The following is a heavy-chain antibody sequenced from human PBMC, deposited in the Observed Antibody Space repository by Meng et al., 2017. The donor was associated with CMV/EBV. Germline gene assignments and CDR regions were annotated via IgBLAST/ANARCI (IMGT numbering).Heavy chain of an antibody. V-gene: IGHV3-15*01. CDR1: GFTFRHAW. CDR2: IKSKTDGGTT. D-gene: IGHD3-22*01. J-gene: IGHJ4*02. CDR3: TTAIVVVIITSDY. Sequence: SGFTFRHAWMSWVRPAPGKGLEWVGRIKSKTDGGTTDYAAPVKGRFTISRDDSKNTLYLQMNSLKTEDTAVYYCTTAIVVVIITSDYWGQGTLVTVSS.